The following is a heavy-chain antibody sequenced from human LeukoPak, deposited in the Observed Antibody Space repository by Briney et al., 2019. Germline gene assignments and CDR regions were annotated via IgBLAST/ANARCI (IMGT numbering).Heavy chain of an antibody. D-gene: IGHD6-19*01. V-gene: IGHV3-21*01. J-gene: IGHJ4*02. CDR2: ISSSSSYI. CDR1: GFTFSSYA. Sequence: GGSLRLSCAASGFTFSSYAMSWVRQAPGKGLEWVSSISSSSSYIYYADSVKGRFTISIDNAKNSLYLQMNSLRAEDTAVYYCARFFPRRSSGPGYFDYWGQGTLVTVSS. CDR3: ARFFPRRSSGPGYFDY.